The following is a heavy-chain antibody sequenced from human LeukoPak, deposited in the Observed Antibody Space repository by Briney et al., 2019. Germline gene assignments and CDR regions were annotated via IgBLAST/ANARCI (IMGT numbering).Heavy chain of an antibody. D-gene: IGHD6-6*01. CDR1: GFTSSSYW. V-gene: IGHV3-74*01. CDR2: INSDGSNT. Sequence: GGSLRLSCAASGFTSSSYWMHWVRQAPGKGLVWVSRINSDGSNTNYADSVKGRSTISRDNAKNTVYLQMNSLRAEDTAVYYCAREITHPIAALDYYYYGMDVWGQGTTVTVSS. J-gene: IGHJ6*02. CDR3: AREITHPIAALDYYYYGMDV.